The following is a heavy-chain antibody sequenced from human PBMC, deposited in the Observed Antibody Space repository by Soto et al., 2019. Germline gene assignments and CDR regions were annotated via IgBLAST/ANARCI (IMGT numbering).Heavy chain of an antibody. CDR2: IYPGDSDT. V-gene: IGHV5-51*01. CDR1: GYSFTSYW. Sequence: PGESLKISCKGFGYSFTSYWIGWVRQMPGKGLEWMGIIYPGDSDTRYSPSFQGQVTISADKSISTAYLQWSSLKASDAAMYYCAREVATINYYYYGMDVWGQGTTVTVSS. CDR3: AREVATINYYYYGMDV. D-gene: IGHD5-12*01. J-gene: IGHJ6*02.